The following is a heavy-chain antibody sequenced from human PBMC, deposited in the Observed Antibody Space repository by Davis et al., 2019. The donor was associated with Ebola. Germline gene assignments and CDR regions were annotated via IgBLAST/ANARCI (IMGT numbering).Heavy chain of an antibody. Sequence: GESLKISCPASGFTFGDYAMSWVRQAPGKGLEWVGFIRSKAYGGTTEYAASVKGRFTISSDDSKSIAYLQMDSLKTEDTAVYYCSRDYGGAGDYWGQGTLVTVSS. J-gene: IGHJ4*02. V-gene: IGHV3-49*04. CDR1: GFTFGDYA. D-gene: IGHD4-23*01. CDR2: IRSKAYGGTT. CDR3: SRDYGGAGDY.